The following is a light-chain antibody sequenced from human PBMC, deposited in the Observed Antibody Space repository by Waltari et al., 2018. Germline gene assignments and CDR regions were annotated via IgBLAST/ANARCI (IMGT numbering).Light chain of an antibody. J-gene: IGKJ4*01. CDR2: GAS. V-gene: IGKV3-20*01. CDR1: QSVNSNY. CDR3: QQYGSAPPLT. Sequence: EIVLTQSPGTLSLSPGERATLSCRASQSVNSNYLAWYQQKPGQAPRLLIYGASSRATGMPDRFSGSGSGADFTLIISRLVPEDFAVYYCQQYGSAPPLTFGGGSKVEIK.